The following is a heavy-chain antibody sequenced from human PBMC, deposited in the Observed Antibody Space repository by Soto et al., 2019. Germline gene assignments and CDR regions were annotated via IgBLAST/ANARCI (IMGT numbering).Heavy chain of an antibody. Sequence: QVQLVQSGAEEKKPGASLKVSCKASGYTFTGYAMHWVRQAPGQRLEWMGGINAGNGNTKYSQKFQGRVTITRDTSASTAYLELSSLPSEDTAVYYCARTPGGSSSFVDYWGQGTLVTVSS. CDR3: ARTPGGSSSFVDY. V-gene: IGHV1-3*05. D-gene: IGHD6-6*01. CDR1: GYTFTGYA. J-gene: IGHJ4*02. CDR2: INAGNGNT.